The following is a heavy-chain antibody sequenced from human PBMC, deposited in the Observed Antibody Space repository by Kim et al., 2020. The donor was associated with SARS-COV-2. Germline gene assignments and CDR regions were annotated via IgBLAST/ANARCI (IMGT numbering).Heavy chain of an antibody. J-gene: IGHJ5*02. Sequence: SETLSLTCTVSGGSISSYYWSWIRQPPGKGLEWIGYIYYSGSTNYNPSLKSRVTISVDTSKNQFSLKLSSVTAADTAVYYCARGYVLRYFDAENWFDPWGQGTLVTVSS. CDR3: ARGYVLRYFDAENWFDP. CDR1: GGSISSYY. D-gene: IGHD3-9*01. CDR2: IYYSGST. V-gene: IGHV4-59*01.